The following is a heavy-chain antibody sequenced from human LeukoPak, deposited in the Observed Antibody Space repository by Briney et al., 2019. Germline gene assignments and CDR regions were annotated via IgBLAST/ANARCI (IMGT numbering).Heavy chain of an antibody. J-gene: IGHJ4*02. CDR1: GFTITNYE. CDR3: AREDSPN. V-gene: IGHV3-48*03. Sequence: PGGSLRLSCAASGFTITNYEMNWFRQAPGKGLEWVSYISSRGGTMNYADSVKGRFTISRDNAKDSLYLEMTNLRVDDTAVYYFAREDSPNWAQGTLVTVSS. CDR2: ISSRGGTM.